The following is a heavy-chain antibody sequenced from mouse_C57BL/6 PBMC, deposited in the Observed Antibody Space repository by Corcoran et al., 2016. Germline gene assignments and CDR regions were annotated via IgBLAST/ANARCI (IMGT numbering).Heavy chain of an antibody. CDR1: GYTFTDYY. CDR3: ARFLTFDY. CDR2: INPNNGGT. V-gene: IGHV1-26*01. J-gene: IGHJ2*01. Sequence: EVQLQQSGPELVKPGASVKISCKASGYTFTDYYMNWVKQSHGKSLEWIGDINPNNGGTSYNQKFKGKATLTVDKSSSTAYMGLRSLTSEDSAVYYCARFLTFDYWGQGTTLTVSS.